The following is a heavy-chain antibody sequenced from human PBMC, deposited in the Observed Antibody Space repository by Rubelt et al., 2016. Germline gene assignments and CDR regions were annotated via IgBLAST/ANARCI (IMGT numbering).Heavy chain of an antibody. Sequence: QVQLVQSGAEVKKPGASVKVSCKASGYTFTSYGISWVRQAPGQGLEWMGWISAYNGNTNLAQKLQGIVTMTTDTYTSTAYMELRGLRSEDTAVYYCATAGDGWWLRLGYWGQGTLVTVSS. CDR2: ISAYNGNT. J-gene: IGHJ4*02. CDR1: GYTFTSYG. V-gene: IGHV1-18*01. CDR3: ATAGDGWWLRLGY. D-gene: IGHD5-12*01.